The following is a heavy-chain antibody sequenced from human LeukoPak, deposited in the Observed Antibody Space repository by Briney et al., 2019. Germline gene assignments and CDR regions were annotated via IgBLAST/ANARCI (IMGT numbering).Heavy chain of an antibody. CDR1: GYTFTSYG. CDR2: ISAYNGNT. CDR3: ARDPGPSITMIVGSGGRFDY. J-gene: IGHJ4*02. D-gene: IGHD3-22*01. V-gene: IGHV1-18*01. Sequence: ASVKVSCKASGYTFTSYGISWVRQAPGQGLEWMGWISAYNGNTNYAQKLQGRVTMTTDTSTSTAYMELRSLRSDDTAVYYCARDPGPSITMIVGSGGRFDYWGQGTLVTVSS.